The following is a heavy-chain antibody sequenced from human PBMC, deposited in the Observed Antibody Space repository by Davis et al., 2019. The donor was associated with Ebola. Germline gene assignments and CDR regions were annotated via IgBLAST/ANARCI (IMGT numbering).Heavy chain of an antibody. J-gene: IGHJ6*02. CDR2: IHYLGNS. CDR1: GGSINNYF. D-gene: IGHD4-17*01. CDR3: ARGNYGDYIVLYYYNMDV. V-gene: IGHV4-59*01. Sequence: GSLRLSCTVSGGSINNYFWSWIRQSPGKGLEWIGNIHYLGNSNYNPSLKSRVTMSVDTSKNQFSLKLSSVTAADSAVYYCARGNYGDYIVLYYYNMDVWGQGTTVTVSS.